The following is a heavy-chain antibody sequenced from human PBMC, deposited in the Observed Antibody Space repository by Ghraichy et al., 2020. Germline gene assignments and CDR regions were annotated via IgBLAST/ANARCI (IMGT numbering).Heavy chain of an antibody. V-gene: IGHV4-39*01. CDR1: GASISSGSYF. D-gene: IGHD3-10*01. J-gene: IGHJ2*01. Sequence: SETLSLTCTVSGASISSGSYFWGWIRQPPGKGLEWIGSIYYSGNTYYNPSLKSRVTISIATSKNQFSLKLSSVTAADTAVYYCVSTPKGSWCFDLWGRGTLVTVSS. CDR3: VSTPKGSWCFDL. CDR2: IYYSGNT.